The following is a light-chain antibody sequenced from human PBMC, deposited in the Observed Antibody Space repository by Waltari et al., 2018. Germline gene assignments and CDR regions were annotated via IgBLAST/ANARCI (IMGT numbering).Light chain of an antibody. CDR3: QQTSSWPLT. CDR1: QSVSIN. V-gene: IGKV3-11*01. Sequence: EIVLTQSPATLSLSPGQRATLSCRASQSVSINLGWYQQKLGQPPRLLIYDTSNRATGIPDRFSASGFGTDFTLTISSLEPEDFAVYFCQQTSSWPLTFGGGTKVEI. CDR2: DTS. J-gene: IGKJ4*01.